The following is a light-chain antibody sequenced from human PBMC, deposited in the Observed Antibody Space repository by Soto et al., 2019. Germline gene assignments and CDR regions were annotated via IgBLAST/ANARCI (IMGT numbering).Light chain of an antibody. CDR1: SGSIASNY. Sequence: NFMLTQPHSVSESPGKTVTISCTGSSGSIASNYVQWYQQRPGTAPTTVIYADNQRPSGVPDRFSGSIAGYSNSDSLTFSGLKTDDEADYFCQSYDGSTVVFGGGTKLTVL. V-gene: IGLV6-57*02. CDR3: QSYDGSTVV. CDR2: ADN. J-gene: IGLJ2*01.